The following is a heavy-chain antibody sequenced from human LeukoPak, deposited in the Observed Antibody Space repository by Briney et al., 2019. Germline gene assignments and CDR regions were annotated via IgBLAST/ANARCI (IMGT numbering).Heavy chain of an antibody. V-gene: IGHV3-11*03. Sequence: PGGSLRLSCAASGFIFSDYYMNWIRQAPGKGLEWVSYISISSTYIDYADSVKGRFTVSRDNAKNSVYLQMNSLRAEDTAVYYCARTRLQFGAFDIWGQGTLVTVSS. CDR2: ISISSTYI. CDR1: GFIFSDYY. D-gene: IGHD5-24*01. CDR3: ARTRLQFGAFDI. J-gene: IGHJ3*02.